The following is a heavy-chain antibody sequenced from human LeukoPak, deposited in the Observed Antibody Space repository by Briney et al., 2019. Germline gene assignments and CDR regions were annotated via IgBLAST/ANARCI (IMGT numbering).Heavy chain of an antibody. V-gene: IGHV3-11*04. CDR3: ARGTGYSSGWYSDYYFDY. D-gene: IGHD6-19*01. Sequence: PGGSLRLSCAASGFTFSDYYMSWIHQAPGKGLEWVSYISSSGSTIYYAESVKGRFTISRDNAKNSLYLQMNSLRAEDTAVYYCARGTGYSSGWYSDYYFDYWGQGTLVTVSS. J-gene: IGHJ4*02. CDR2: ISSSGSTI. CDR1: GFTFSDYY.